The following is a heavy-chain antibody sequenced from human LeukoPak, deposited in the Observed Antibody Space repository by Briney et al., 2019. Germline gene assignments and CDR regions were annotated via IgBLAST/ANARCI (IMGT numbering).Heavy chain of an antibody. J-gene: IGHJ4*02. V-gene: IGHV3-21*01. D-gene: IGHD6-19*01. CDR3: VRGSGVEENDY. CDR2: ISSSSSYI. CDR1: GFTFSSYS. Sequence: GGLRLSCAASGFTFSSYSMNWVRQAPGKGLEWVSSISSSSSYIYYADSVKGRFTISRDNAKNSLYLQMNSLRAEDTAVYYCVRGSGVEENDYWGQGTLVTVSS.